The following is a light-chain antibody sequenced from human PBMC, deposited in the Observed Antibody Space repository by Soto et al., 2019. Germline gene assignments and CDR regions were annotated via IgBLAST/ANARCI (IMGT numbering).Light chain of an antibody. J-gene: IGKJ4*01. CDR1: QALSNY. CDR3: QQLSRYPLT. V-gene: IGKV1-9*01. CDR2: SAS. Sequence: DLQLTQSPSVLSASVGDTVTITCRASQALSNYLAWYQQKPGKAPDLLIYSASTLLSGVPSRFSGSGSETEFSLTIRALQPEDFATYYCQQLSRYPLTFGGGTKVDIK.